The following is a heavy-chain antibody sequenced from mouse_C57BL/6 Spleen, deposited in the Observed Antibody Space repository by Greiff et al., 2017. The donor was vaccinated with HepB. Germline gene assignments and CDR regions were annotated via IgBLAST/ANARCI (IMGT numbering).Heavy chain of an antibody. CDR2: IDPENGDT. Sequence: EVQLQQSGAELVRPGASVKLSCTASGFNIKDDYMHWVKQRPEQGLEWIGWIDPENGDTEYASKFQGKATITADTSSNTAYLQLSSLTSEDTAVYYCTSYSNYLFAYGGQGTLVTVSA. J-gene: IGHJ3*01. CDR1: GFNIKDDY. V-gene: IGHV14-4*01. D-gene: IGHD2-5*01. CDR3: TSYSNYLFAY.